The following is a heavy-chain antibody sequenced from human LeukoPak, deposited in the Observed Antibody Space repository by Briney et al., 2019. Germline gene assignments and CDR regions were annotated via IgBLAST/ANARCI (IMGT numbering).Heavy chain of an antibody. V-gene: IGHV4-34*01. CDR3: ARWGYCSSTSCYLSAPLYYYYYGMDV. Sequence: PSETLSLTCAVYGGSFSGYYWSWIRQPPGKGLEWIGEINHSGSTNYNPSLKSRVTISVDTSKNQFSLKLSSVTAADTAVYYCARWGYCSSTSCYLSAPLYYYYYGMDVWGQGTTVTVSS. CDR1: GGSFSGYY. J-gene: IGHJ6*02. CDR2: INHSGST. D-gene: IGHD2-2*01.